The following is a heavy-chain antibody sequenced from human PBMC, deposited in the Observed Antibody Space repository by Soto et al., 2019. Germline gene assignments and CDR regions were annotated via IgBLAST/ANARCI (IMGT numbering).Heavy chain of an antibody. D-gene: IGHD3-22*01. V-gene: IGHV3-30*02. CDR1: GFGFRNCG. CDR3: AKDAPRPYDSSGYYYALDY. CDR2: IWCDGSET. J-gene: IGHJ4*02. Sequence: GGSLRLSCVASGFGFRNCGMHWVRQAPGERRARVGVIWCDGSETRYADSVKGRFTISRDNSKNTLYLQMNSLRAEDPAVYYCAKDAPRPYDSSGYYYALDYWGQGTLVTVSS.